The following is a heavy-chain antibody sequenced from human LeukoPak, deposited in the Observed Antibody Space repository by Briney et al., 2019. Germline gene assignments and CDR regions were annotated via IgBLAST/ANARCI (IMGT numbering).Heavy chain of an antibody. CDR1: GGSISSSSYY. Sequence: PSETLSLTCTVSGGSISSSSYYWGWIRQPPGKGREWIGSIYYSGSTYYNPSLNSRVTISVDPSKNQFSLKLSSVTAADTAVYYCARGGLFDFWSGYYFDYWGLGTLVTVSS. J-gene: IGHJ4*02. V-gene: IGHV4-39*01. CDR2: IYYSGST. CDR3: ARGGLFDFWSGYYFDY. D-gene: IGHD3-3*01.